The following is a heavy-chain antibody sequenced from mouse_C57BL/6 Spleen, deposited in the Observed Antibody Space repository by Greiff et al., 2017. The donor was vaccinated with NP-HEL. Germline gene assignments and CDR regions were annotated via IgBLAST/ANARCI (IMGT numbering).Heavy chain of an antibody. CDR1: GFSLTSYG. Sequence: VQLQQSGPGLVQPSQSLSITCTVSGFSLTSYGVHWVRQSPGKGLEWLGVIWSGGSTDDNAAFISRLSISKDNSKSQVVFKMNSLQADDTAIYYCARNDDAMDYWGQGTSVTVSS. J-gene: IGHJ4*01. CDR3: ARNDDAMDY. D-gene: IGHD2-12*01. V-gene: IGHV2-2*01. CDR2: IWSGGST.